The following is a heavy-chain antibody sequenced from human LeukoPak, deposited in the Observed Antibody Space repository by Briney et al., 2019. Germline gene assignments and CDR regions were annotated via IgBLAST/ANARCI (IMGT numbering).Heavy chain of an antibody. CDR2: IYTSGST. V-gene: IGHV4-4*07. D-gene: IGHD3-22*01. J-gene: IGHJ5*02. CDR3: ARGNYYDSSGYSPNWFDP. Sequence: SETLSLTCTASGGSISSYYWSWIRQPAGKGLEWIGRIYTSGSTNYNPSLKSRVTMSVDTSKNQFSLKLSSVTAADTAVYYCARGNYYDSSGYSPNWFDPWGQGTLVTVSS. CDR1: GGSISSYY.